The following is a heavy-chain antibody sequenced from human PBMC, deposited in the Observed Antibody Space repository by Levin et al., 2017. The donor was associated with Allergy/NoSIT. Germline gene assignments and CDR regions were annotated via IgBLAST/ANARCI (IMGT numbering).Heavy chain of an antibody. Sequence: SETLSLTCTVSGGSISSYYWSWIRQPPGKGLEWIGYIYYTGSTKYNPSLKSRVTISVDTSKNQFSLKLTSVTATATAVYYCARDLSLYSGGSMYFYGMDVWGRGTTVTVSS. CDR2: IYYTGST. CDR1: GGSISSYY. CDR3: ARDLSLYSGGSMYFYGMDV. J-gene: IGHJ6*02. V-gene: IGHV4-59*01. D-gene: IGHD6-25*01.